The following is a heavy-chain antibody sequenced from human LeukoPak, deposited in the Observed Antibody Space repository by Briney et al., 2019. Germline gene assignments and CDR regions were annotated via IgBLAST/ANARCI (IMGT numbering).Heavy chain of an antibody. Sequence: ASVKVSCKASGYTFTSYAMNWVRQAPGQGLEWMGWINTNTGNPTYAQGFTGRFVFSLDTSVSTAYLQISSLKAEDTAVYYCARLGTKRYYYCGMDVWGQGTTVTVSS. CDR1: GYTFTSYA. CDR3: ARLGTKRYYYCGMDV. CDR2: INTNTGNP. D-gene: IGHD7-27*01. J-gene: IGHJ6*02. V-gene: IGHV7-4-1*02.